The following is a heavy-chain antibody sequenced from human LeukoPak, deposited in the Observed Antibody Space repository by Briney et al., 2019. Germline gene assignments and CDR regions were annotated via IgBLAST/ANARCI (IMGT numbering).Heavy chain of an antibody. Sequence: GGSLRLSCAASGFTFSSYGMHWVRQAPGKGLEWVAFIRYDGSNKYYADSVKGRFTISRDNSKNTLYLQVNSLRAEDTAVYYCAKDPRNRIAVAGTGGYWGQGTLVTVSS. J-gene: IGHJ4*02. D-gene: IGHD6-19*01. CDR3: AKDPRNRIAVAGTGGY. CDR2: IRYDGSNK. V-gene: IGHV3-30*02. CDR1: GFTFSSYG.